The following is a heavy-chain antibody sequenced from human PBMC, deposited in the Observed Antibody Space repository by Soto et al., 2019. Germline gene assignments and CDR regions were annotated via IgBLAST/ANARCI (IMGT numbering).Heavy chain of an antibody. CDR1: GYSFTSYW. D-gene: IGHD2-2*03. Sequence: PGESLKISCKGSGYSFTSYWIGWVRQMPGKGLEWMGIIYPGDSDTRYSPSFRGQVTFSVDKSISTAYLHLSSLKASDTAMYYCARIIGYCRNNDCSWTFDIWGQGTTVTVSS. CDR2: IYPGDSDT. V-gene: IGHV5-51*01. CDR3: ARIIGYCRNNDCSWTFDI. J-gene: IGHJ3*02.